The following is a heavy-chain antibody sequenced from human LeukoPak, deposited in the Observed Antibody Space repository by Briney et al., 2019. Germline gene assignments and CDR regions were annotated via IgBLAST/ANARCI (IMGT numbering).Heavy chain of an antibody. Sequence: PGGSLRLSCAASGFTFSSYGIHWVRQAPGKGLEWVSVIWYDGGNKYYADSVKGRFIISRDNSKNMLYLQMNNLRAEDTAVYYCARDPFTGYWGQGTLVTVSS. CDR2: IWYDGGNK. V-gene: IGHV3-33*08. CDR1: GFTFSSYG. CDR3: ARDPFTGY. J-gene: IGHJ4*02. D-gene: IGHD1-1*01.